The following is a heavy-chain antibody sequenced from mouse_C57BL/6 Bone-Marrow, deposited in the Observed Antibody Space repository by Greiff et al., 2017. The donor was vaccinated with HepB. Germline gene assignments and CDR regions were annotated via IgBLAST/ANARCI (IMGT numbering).Heavy chain of an antibody. CDR3: AKDGYYGGAMDY. CDR2: IYPGDGDT. J-gene: IGHJ4*01. V-gene: IGHV1-82*01. Sequence: QVQLKQSGPELVKPGASVKISCKASGYAFSSSWMNWVKQRPGKGLEWIGRIYPGDGDTNYNGKFKGKATLTADKSSSTAYMQLSSLTSEDSAVYICAKDGYYGGAMDYWGQGTSVTVSS. CDR1: GYAFSSSW. D-gene: IGHD2-3*01.